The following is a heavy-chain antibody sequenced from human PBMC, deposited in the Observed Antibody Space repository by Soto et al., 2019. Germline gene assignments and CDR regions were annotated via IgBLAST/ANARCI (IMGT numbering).Heavy chain of an antibody. CDR1: GFTFSNAW. D-gene: IGHD4-17*01. V-gene: IGHV3-15*07. J-gene: IGHJ6*01. CDR2: IKSKTDGGTT. CDR3: TTDSEAFDYGGSDGMDV. Sequence: PGGSLRLSCAASGFTFSNAWMNWVRQAPGKGLEWVGRIKSKTDGGTTDYAAPVKARFTISRDDSKNTLYLQMNSLKTEDTAVYYCTTDSEAFDYGGSDGMDVWGQGTTVTVSS.